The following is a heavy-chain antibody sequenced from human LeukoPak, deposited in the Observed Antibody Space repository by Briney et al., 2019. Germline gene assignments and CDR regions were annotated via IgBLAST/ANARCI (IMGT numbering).Heavy chain of an antibody. V-gene: IGHV3-7*01. Sequence: GGSLRLSCAASGFTFSTYWMAWVRQAPGKGLERVANIKQDGTEKYYVDSVKGRFTISRDNAKNSVYLQMNSLTAEDTAVYYCARDRMPVLEWFLDCWGQGTLVTVSS. J-gene: IGHJ4*02. CDR3: ARDRMPVLEWFLDC. D-gene: IGHD3-3*01. CDR2: IKQDGTEK. CDR1: GFTFSTYW.